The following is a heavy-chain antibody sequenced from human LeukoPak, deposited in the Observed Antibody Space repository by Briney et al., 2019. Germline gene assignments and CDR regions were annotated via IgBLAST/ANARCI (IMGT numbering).Heavy chain of an antibody. CDR1: GFTFSSYS. CDR2: ISSSSSYI. D-gene: IGHD3-10*01. CDR3: ARGYYYGSGSPSY. V-gene: IGHV3-21*01. Sequence: SGGSLRLSCAASGFTFSSYSMNWVRQAPGKGLEWVSSISSSSSYIYYADSVRGRFTISRDNAKNSLYLQMNSLRAEDTAVYYCARGYYYGSGSPSYWGQGTLVTVSS. J-gene: IGHJ4*02.